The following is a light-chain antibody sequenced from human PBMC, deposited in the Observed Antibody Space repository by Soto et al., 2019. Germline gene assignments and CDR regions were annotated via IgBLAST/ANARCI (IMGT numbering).Light chain of an antibody. CDR3: CSYAGSSTLRV. J-gene: IGLJ1*01. CDR1: SSDVGSYNL. V-gene: IGLV2-23*01. Sequence: QSALTQPASVSGSPGQSITISCTGTSSDVGSYNLVSWYQQHPDKAPKLMIYEGSKRPSGVSNRFSGSKSGNTASLTISGLQAEDEADYYCCSYAGSSTLRVFGTGTKVTVL. CDR2: EGS.